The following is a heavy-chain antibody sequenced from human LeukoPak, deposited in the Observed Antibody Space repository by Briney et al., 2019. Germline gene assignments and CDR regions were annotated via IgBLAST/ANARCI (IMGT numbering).Heavy chain of an antibody. CDR3: ARKPWTQVWHEDY. CDR1: GFTFRDYY. V-gene: IGHV3-11*01. D-gene: IGHD5-18*01. J-gene: IGHJ4*02. CDR2: ISTRGDTI. Sequence: GGSLRLSCAASGFTFRDYYMSWIRQAPGKGLEWVSYISTRGDTIYYADSVKGRFTISRDNAKNSLYLRMNSLRAEDTAVYYCARKPWTQVWHEDYWGQGTLVTVSS.